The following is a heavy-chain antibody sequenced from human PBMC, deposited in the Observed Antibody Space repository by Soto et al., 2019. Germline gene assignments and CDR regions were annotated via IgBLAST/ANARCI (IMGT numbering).Heavy chain of an antibody. D-gene: IGHD2-2*01. J-gene: IGHJ6*02. CDR2: IYYSGSS. CDR1: GGSISSYY. Sequence: SETLSLTCTVSGGSISSYYWSWIRQPPGKGLEWIGYIYYSGSSNYNPSLKSRVTISVDTSKNQFSLKLSSVTAADTAVYYCAKDFKRGFVVVPNRMDVWGQGTTVTVSS. V-gene: IGHV4-59*01. CDR3: AKDFKRGFVVVPNRMDV.